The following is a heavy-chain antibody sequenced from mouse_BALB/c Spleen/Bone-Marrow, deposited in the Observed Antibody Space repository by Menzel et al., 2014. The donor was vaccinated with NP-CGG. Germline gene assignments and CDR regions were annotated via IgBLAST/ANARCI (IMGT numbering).Heavy chain of an antibody. Sequence: QVQLQQPGPELVKPGASVKISCKASGYAFSSSWMNWVEQRPGQGLEWIGRIYPGDGDTNYNGKFKGKATLTADKSSSTAYMQLSSLTSVDSAVYFCARTYYPCFDYWGQGTTLTVSS. D-gene: IGHD1-1*01. J-gene: IGHJ2*01. CDR1: GYAFSSSW. V-gene: IGHV1-82*01. CDR2: IYPGDGDT. CDR3: ARTYYPCFDY.